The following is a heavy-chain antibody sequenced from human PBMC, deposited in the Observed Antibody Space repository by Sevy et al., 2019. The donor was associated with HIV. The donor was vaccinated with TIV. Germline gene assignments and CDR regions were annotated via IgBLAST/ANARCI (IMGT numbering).Heavy chain of an antibody. D-gene: IGHD5-12*01. Sequence: GGSLRLSCAASEFTVSSNYMSWVRQAPGKGLEWVSVIYSGGSTYYADSVKGRFTISRDNSKNTLYLQMNSLRAEDTAVYYCARETVRGYSGYGAAFDIWGQGTMVTVSS. J-gene: IGHJ3*02. CDR3: ARETVRGYSGYGAAFDI. V-gene: IGHV3-53*01. CDR2: IYSGGST. CDR1: EFTVSSNY.